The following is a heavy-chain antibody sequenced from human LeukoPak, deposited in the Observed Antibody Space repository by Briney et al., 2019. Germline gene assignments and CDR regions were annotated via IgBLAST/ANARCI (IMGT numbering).Heavy chain of an antibody. J-gene: IGHJ4*02. V-gene: IGHV4-39*01. CDR3: ARLSGGGSYPFDY. CDR1: GGSISSSSYY. Sequence: SETLSLTCTVSGGSISSSSYYWGWIRQPPGKGLEWIGRIYYSGITYYSPSLKSRVTMSVDTSKNQFSLKLSSVTAPDTAVYYCARLSGGGSYPFDYWGQGTLVTVSS. CDR2: IYYSGIT. D-gene: IGHD1-26*01.